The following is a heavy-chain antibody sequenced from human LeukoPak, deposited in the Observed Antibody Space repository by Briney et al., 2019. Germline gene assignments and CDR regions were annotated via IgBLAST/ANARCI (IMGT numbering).Heavy chain of an antibody. D-gene: IGHD4/OR15-4a*01. J-gene: IGHJ3*02. Sequence: GGSLRLSCAASGFTFSSYAMSWVRQAPGKGLEWVSVISGSGGSTYYADSVKGRFTISRDNSKNTLYLQMNSLRAEDTAVYYCAKDGHGLTDRHRHAFDIWGQGTMVTVSS. CDR3: AKDGHGLTDRHRHAFDI. CDR1: GFTFSSYA. V-gene: IGHV3-23*01. CDR2: ISGSGGST.